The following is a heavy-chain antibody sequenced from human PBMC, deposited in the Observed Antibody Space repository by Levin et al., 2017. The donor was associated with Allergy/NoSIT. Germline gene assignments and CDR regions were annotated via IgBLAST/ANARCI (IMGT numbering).Heavy chain of an antibody. D-gene: IGHD6-19*01. CDR3: ARGNLVGAGDNWFDP. J-gene: IGHJ5*02. CDR2: TYYRSEWYS. Sequence: SETLSLTCVISGDSVSSKTAAWNWIRQSPSRGPEWLGRTYYRSEWYSDYAASVQSRITINPDTSKNQFSLQLSSVTPDDTAVYYCARGNLVGAGDNWFDPWGQGTLVTVSS. V-gene: IGHV6-1*01. CDR1: GDSVSSKTAA.